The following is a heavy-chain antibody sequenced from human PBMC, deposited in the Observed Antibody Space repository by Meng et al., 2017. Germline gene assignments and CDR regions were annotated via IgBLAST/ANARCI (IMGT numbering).Heavy chain of an antibody. CDR3: ATDLITGTRYPTDY. Sequence: GESLKISCAASGFTFSDYYMSWIRQAPGKGLEWVSYISSSGSTIYYADSVKGRFTISRDNAKNSLYLQMNSLRAEDTALYYCATDLITGTRYPTDYWGQGTLVTVSS. V-gene: IGHV3-11*01. CDR1: GFTFSDYY. J-gene: IGHJ4*02. CDR2: ISSSGSTI. D-gene: IGHD1-20*01.